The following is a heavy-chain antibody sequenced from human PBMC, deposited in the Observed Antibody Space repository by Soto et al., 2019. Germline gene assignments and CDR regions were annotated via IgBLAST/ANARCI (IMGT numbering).Heavy chain of an antibody. J-gene: IGHJ3*02. V-gene: IGHV1-3*01. CDR3: AREYDILTGYWALDAFDI. CDR2: INAGNGNT. D-gene: IGHD3-9*01. Sequence: GASVKVSCKASGYIFTSYGIHWVRQAPGQRLEWMGWINAGNGNTKYSQKLQGRVTIIRDTSANTVYMELSSLRSEDTAVYYCAREYDILTGYWALDAFDIWGQGTMVTVSS. CDR1: GYIFTSYG.